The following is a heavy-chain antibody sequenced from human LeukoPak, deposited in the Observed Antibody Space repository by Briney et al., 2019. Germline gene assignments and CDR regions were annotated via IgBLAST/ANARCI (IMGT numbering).Heavy chain of an antibody. Sequence: ASVKVSCKASGYTFTSYDINWVRQATGQGLEWMGWMNPNSGNTGYAQKFQGRVTMTTDTSTNTAYMELRSLRSDDTALYYCARGYCSGGSCYWFDPWGQGTLVTVSS. D-gene: IGHD2-15*01. V-gene: IGHV1-8*01. CDR2: MNPNSGNT. CDR3: ARGYCSGGSCYWFDP. J-gene: IGHJ5*02. CDR1: GYTFTSYD.